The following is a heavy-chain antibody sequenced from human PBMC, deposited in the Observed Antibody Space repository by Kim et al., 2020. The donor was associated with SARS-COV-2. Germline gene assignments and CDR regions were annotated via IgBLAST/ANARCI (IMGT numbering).Heavy chain of an antibody. J-gene: IGHJ6*02. CDR3: ARGLGYCSSTSCNYYYYYGMDV. CDR1: GFTFSSYG. V-gene: IGHV3-33*05. Sequence: GGSLRLSCAASGFTFSSYGMHWVRQAPGKGLEWVAVISYDGSNKYYADSVKGRFTISRDNSKNTLYLQMNSLRAEDTAVYYCARGLGYCSSTSCNYYYYYGMDVWGQGTTVTVSS. D-gene: IGHD2-2*03. CDR2: ISYDGSNK.